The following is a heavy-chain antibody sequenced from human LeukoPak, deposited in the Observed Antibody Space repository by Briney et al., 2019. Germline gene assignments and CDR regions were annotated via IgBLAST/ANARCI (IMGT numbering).Heavy chain of an antibody. J-gene: IGHJ4*02. CDR2: IWYDGRNK. CDR3: ARDMSTGLNYFDY. V-gene: IGHV3-33*01. D-gene: IGHD1-14*01. Sequence: PGGSLRLSCVASGFTFSSYGMHWVRQAPGKGLEWVAVIWYDGRNKYYGDSVKGRFTISRDNSKNTLYLQMNSLRAEDTAVYYCARDMSTGLNYFDYWGQGTLVTVSS. CDR1: GFTFSSYG.